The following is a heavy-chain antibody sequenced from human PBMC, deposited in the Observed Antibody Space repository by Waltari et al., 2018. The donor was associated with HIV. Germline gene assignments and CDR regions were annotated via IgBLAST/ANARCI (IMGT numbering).Heavy chain of an antibody. V-gene: IGHV4-34*01. CDR1: GGSFSGYY. J-gene: IGHJ5*02. CDR3: ARRRLQLNWFDP. CDR2: INHSGST. D-gene: IGHD5-18*01. Sequence: QVQLQQWGAGLLKPSETLSLTCAVYGGSFSGYYRSWIRQPPGKGLEWIGEINHSGSTNYNPSLKSRVTISVDTSKNQFSLKLSSVTAADTAVYYCARRRLQLNWFDPWGQGTLVTVSS.